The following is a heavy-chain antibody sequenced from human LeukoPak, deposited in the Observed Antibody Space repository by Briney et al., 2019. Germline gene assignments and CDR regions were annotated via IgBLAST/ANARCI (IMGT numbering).Heavy chain of an antibody. J-gene: IGHJ6*02. CDR1: GGAISSYY. CDR2: IYYSGST. Sequence: PSETPSLTCTVSGGAISSYYWSWIRQPPGKGLEWIGYIYYSGSTYYNPSLKSRVTISVDTSKNQFSLKLSSVTAADTAVYYCARYGIARYYYYGMDVWGQGTTVTVSS. CDR3: ARYGIARYYYYGMDV. D-gene: IGHD6-13*01. V-gene: IGHV4-59*12.